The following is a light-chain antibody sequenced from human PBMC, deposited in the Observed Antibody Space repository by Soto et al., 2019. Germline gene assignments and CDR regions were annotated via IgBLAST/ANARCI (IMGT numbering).Light chain of an antibody. CDR2: EVV. Sequence: QSALTQPPSASGSPGQSVTISYTGTSSDVGGYNYVSWYQQHPGAAPKLMIYEVVKRPSGVPDRFSGSKSGNTASLTVSGLQAEDESDYYCSSYGGDNNVVFGGGTKVTVL. J-gene: IGLJ2*01. CDR1: SSDVGGYNY. CDR3: SSYGGDNNVV. V-gene: IGLV2-8*01.